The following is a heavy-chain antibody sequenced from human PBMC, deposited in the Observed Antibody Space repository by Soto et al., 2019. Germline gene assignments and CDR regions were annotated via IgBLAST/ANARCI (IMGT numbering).Heavy chain of an antibody. CDR2: IRSKLYGGTI. V-gene: IGHV3-49*05. CDR1: GFTFGDYA. Sequence: EVQLVESGGGLAKPGRSLRLSCTASGFTFGDYALSWFRQAPGKGLEWLSFIRSKLYGGTIEYAASVKGTFTISRDDSQRIAYLQMNNLKSVDTAVYYCSRWPDYWGQGTLVTVSS. CDR3: SRWPDY. J-gene: IGHJ4*02.